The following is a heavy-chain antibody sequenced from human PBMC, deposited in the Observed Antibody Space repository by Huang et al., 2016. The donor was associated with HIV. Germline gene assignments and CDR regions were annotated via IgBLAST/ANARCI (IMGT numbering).Heavy chain of an antibody. CDR2: IKKDESEE. D-gene: IGHD1-7*01. J-gene: IGHJ6*02. CDR1: TFTFGAYW. Sequence: VESGGRSVQPGGSIKLSCVGSTFTFGAYWMSWVRQPQGKGLEWVANIKKDESEEYYVDAVKGRFNISRDNARKVLFLEMDDLRVEDTAIYFCATKTAGMDIWGQGTTVTVSS. V-gene: IGHV3-7*01. CDR3: ATKTAGMDI.